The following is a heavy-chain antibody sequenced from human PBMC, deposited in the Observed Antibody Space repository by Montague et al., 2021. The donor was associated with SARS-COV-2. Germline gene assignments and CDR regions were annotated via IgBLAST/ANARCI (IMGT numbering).Heavy chain of an antibody. J-gene: IGHJ4*02. D-gene: IGHD3-10*01. CDR2: IYHSGGT. CDR3: ARWYYGSGSYPH. Sequence: SETLSLTCSVSGYSISSGYYWGWIRQPPGRGLEWIGHIYHSGGTYYSPSRKSRVTVSVDTSKNQFSLRLSSVTAADTAVYYCARWYYGSGSYPHWGQGTLVTVSS. CDR1: GYSISSGYY. V-gene: IGHV4-38-2*01.